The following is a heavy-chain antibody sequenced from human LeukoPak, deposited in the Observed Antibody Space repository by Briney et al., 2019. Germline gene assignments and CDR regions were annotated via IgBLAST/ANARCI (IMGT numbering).Heavy chain of an antibody. CDR1: GFSLDDYD. J-gene: IGHJ4*02. V-gene: IGHV3-20*04. CDR2: INWKGGST. Sequence: GGSLRLSCAASGFSLDDYDMSWVRQAPGKGLEWVFGINWKGGSTGYADSVKGRFTICRDYTKNSLYMKLSSLRCEDTALYYCAREEGEYFDYWGQGTLVTVSS. CDR3: AREEGEYFDY. D-gene: IGHD3-16*01.